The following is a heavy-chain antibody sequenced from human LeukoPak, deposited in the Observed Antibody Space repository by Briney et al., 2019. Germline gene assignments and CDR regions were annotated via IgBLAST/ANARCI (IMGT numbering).Heavy chain of an antibody. D-gene: IGHD1-26*01. CDR2: ISSLSNNI. CDR3: ARDSSGSYSRFDY. V-gene: IGHV3-21*01. CDR1: GFSFSDYG. J-gene: IGHJ4*02. Sequence: PGGSLRLPCGASGFSFSDYGMNWVRQAPGERLEWVSSISSLSNNIYYTDSVKGRFTISRDNAKNSLYLLMNSLRVEDTAVYYCARDSSGSYSRFDYWGQGTLVTVSS.